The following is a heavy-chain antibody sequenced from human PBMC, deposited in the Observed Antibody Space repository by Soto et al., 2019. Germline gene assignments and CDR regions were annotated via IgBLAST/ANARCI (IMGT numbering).Heavy chain of an antibody. CDR2: VNPINGNT. CDR1: GYSFSEFR. V-gene: IGHV1-2*02. Sequence: QVQLVQSGAEVKKPGASVKVSCKTSGYSFSEFRMHWVRQAPGQGLEWMGWVNPINGNTNYAQDFQGRVTMTRDASTKTVDMELSSLTPDDTSTVYCARENWHFDYWGQGTLITVSS. CDR3: ARENWHFDY. J-gene: IGHJ4*02.